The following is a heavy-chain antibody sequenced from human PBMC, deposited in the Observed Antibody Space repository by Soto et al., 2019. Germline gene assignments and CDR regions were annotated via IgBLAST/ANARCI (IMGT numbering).Heavy chain of an antibody. J-gene: IGHJ5*02. D-gene: IGHD5-18*01. Sequence: ASVKVSCKASGGTFSSYAISWVRQAPGQGLEWMGGIIPIFGTANYAQKFQGRVTITADESTSTAYMELSSLRSEDTAVYYCARTRGYSYGHSNWFDPWGQGTLVTAPQ. CDR3: ARTRGYSYGHSNWFDP. CDR1: GGTFSSYA. CDR2: IIPIFGTA. V-gene: IGHV1-69*13.